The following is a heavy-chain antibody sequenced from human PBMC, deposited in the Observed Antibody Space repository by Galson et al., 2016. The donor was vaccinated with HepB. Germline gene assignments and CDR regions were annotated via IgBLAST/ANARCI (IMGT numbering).Heavy chain of an antibody. V-gene: IGHV1-46*01. CDR3: ARDGHKWDFDY. CDR2: IMPNGGGT. J-gene: IGHJ4*02. CDR1: GYTFSTFY. D-gene: IGHD1-26*01. Sequence: SVKVSCKASGYTFSTFYVHWVRQAPGQGLEWIGRIMPNGGGTIYAQNLQGRVTVTGDTSTSTVYMELSSLISEGTAVYYCARDGHKWDFDYWGQGSLVTVSS.